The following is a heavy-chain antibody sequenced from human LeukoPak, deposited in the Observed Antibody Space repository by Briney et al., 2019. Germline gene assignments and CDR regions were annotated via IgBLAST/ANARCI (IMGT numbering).Heavy chain of an antibody. D-gene: IGHD3-22*01. Sequence: PGGSLRLSCAASGFTFSSYSMNWVRQAPGKGLEWVSSITSSSSYMYYTDSVKGRSTISRDNAKNSLYLQMNSLRAEDTAVYYCARHVVAVGFDYWGQGTLVTVSS. J-gene: IGHJ4*02. CDR2: ITSSSSYM. V-gene: IGHV3-21*01. CDR1: GFTFSSYS. CDR3: ARHVVAVGFDY.